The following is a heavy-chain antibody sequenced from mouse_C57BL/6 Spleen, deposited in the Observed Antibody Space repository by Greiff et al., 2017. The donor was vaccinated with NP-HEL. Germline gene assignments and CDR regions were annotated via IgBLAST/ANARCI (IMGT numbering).Heavy chain of an antibody. CDR2: ISSGSSTI. CDR1: GFTFSDYG. Sequence: EVQVVESGGGLVKPGGSLKLSCAASGFTFSDYGMHWVRQAPEKGLEWVGYISSGSSTIYYAETVKGRFTISRDNAKNTLFLQMTSLRSEDTAMYYCAMIYYDYFYAMDYWGQGTSVTVSS. V-gene: IGHV5-17*01. CDR3: AMIYYDYFYAMDY. D-gene: IGHD2-4*01. J-gene: IGHJ4*01.